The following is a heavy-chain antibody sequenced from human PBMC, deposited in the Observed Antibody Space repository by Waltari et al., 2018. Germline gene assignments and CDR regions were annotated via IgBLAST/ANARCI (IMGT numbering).Heavy chain of an antibody. CDR3: ARDARDDIWTGYKGFDY. J-gene: IGHJ4*02. V-gene: IGHV3-53*01. CDR1: GFTVSSNY. D-gene: IGHD3-9*01. Sequence: EVQLVESGGGLIQPGGSLRLSCAASGFTVSSNYMSWVRQAPGKGLEWVSVLYSGVSTYYADSVKGRFTIARDNSKNTVYLQRNSLRAEDTAVYYCARDARDDIWTGYKGFDYWGQGTLVTVSS. CDR2: LYSGVST.